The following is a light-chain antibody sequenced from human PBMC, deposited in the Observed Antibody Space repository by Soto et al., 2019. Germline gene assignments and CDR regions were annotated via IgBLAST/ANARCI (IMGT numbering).Light chain of an antibody. CDR1: NNDIGNYNY. J-gene: IGLJ3*02. Sequence: QSALTQPASVSGSPGQSITFSCTGTNNDIGNYNYVSWYQQHPGKAPKLLIYAVSNRPSGVPNRFSGSKSGNTASLTISGLQEEDDADYYCSSFTISGTTLVFGGGTKLTVL. V-gene: IGLV2-14*03. CDR2: AVS. CDR3: SSFTISGTTLV.